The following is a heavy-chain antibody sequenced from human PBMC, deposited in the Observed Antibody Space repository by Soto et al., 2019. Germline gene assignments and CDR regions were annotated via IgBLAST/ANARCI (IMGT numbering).Heavy chain of an antibody. J-gene: IGHJ5*02. Sequence: QVQLVQSGAEVKKPGASVKVSCKASGYTFTSYYMHWVRQAPGQGLEWMGIINPSGGSTSYAQKFQGRVTMTRDTSTSTVYMELSSLRSEDTAVYYGARDRFRDTAMVSWFDPWGQGTLVTVSS. D-gene: IGHD5-18*01. CDR2: INPSGGST. V-gene: IGHV1-46*01. CDR3: ARDRFRDTAMVSWFDP. CDR1: GYTFTSYY.